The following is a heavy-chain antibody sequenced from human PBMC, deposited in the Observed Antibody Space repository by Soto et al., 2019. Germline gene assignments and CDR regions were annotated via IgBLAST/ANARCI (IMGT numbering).Heavy chain of an antibody. CDR2: IIPILGIA. CDR3: AKYSGYDSPIDY. J-gene: IGHJ4*02. Sequence: QVQLVQSGAEVQKPGSSVKVSCKASGGTFSSYTISWVRQAPGQGLEWMGRIIPILGIANYAQKFQGRVTITADKSTSTAYMELSSLRSEDTAVYYCAKYSGYDSPIDYWGQGTLVTVSS. V-gene: IGHV1-69*02. D-gene: IGHD5-12*01. CDR1: GGTFSSYT.